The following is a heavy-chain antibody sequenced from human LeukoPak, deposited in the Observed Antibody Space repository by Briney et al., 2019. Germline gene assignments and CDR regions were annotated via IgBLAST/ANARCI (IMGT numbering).Heavy chain of an antibody. D-gene: IGHD4-17*01. Sequence: ASETLSLTCTVSGGSISSGSYYWSWIRQPAGKGLEWIGRIYTSGSTNYNPSLKSRVTISVDTSKNQFYLKLSSVTAADTAVYYCARWANYGDYYYYYYMDVWGKGTTVTVSS. CDR1: GGSISSGSYY. CDR2: IYTSGST. V-gene: IGHV4-61*02. J-gene: IGHJ6*03. CDR3: ARWANYGDYYYYYYMDV.